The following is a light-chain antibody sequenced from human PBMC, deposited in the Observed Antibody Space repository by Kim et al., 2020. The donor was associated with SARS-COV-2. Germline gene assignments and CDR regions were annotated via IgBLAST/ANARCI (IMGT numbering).Light chain of an antibody. CDR1: QGISSH. CDR3: QQYSRYPVT. J-gene: IGKJ2*01. Sequence: SATVGDSDTVTLRASQGISSHLAWFQQKRRKAPNSLIYAASSLQSGVPSKFRGSGSGTDYTLTISGLQPEDFATYYCQQYSRYPVTFGQGTNLEI. CDR2: AAS. V-gene: IGKV1-16*02.